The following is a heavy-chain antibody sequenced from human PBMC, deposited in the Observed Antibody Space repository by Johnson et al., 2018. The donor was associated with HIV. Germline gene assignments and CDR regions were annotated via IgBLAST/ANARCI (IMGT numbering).Heavy chain of an antibody. J-gene: IGHJ3*02. V-gene: IGHV3-30*02. CDR3: AKERRAPRAFDI. CDR2: IRCDGSNK. Sequence: QMQLVESGGGVVQPGGSLRLSCAASGFTFSSFGMHWVRQAPGKGLEWVAFIRCDGSNKYYADSVKGRFTISRDNSKSTLYLQMNSLRTEDTAGYCCAKERRAPRAFDIWGQGTMVTVSS. CDR1: GFTFSSFG.